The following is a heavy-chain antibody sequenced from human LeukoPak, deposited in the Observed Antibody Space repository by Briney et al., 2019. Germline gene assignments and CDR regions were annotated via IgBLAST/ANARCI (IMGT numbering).Heavy chain of an antibody. CDR3: ARGDKTYYYDSSGYSTTNDY. Sequence: VASVKVSCKASGGTFSSYAISWVRQAPGQGLEWIGRIIPILGIANYAQKFQGRVTITADKSTSTAYMELSSLRSEDTAVYYCARGDKTYYYDSSGYSTTNDYWGQGTLVTVSS. CDR2: IIPILGIA. V-gene: IGHV1-69*04. CDR1: GGTFSSYA. D-gene: IGHD3-22*01. J-gene: IGHJ4*02.